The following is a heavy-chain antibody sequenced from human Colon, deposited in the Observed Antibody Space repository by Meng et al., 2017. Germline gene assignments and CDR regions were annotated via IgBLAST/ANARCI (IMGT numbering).Heavy chain of an antibody. V-gene: IGHV4-4*02. CDR2: TYQNGRP. J-gene: IGHJ5*02. CDR1: GGVSTSSDL. CDR3: AREVVVAGTRNWLDP. D-gene: IGHD6-19*01. Sequence: QAQLQESGPGRVKPSGTLPLTCTVSGGVSTSSDLWSWVRQTPGKGLEWIGETYQNGRPNYNPSLKSRVTISVDKSKNQFSLNMTSVTAADTAVYYCAREVVVAGTRNWLDPWGQGILVTVSS.